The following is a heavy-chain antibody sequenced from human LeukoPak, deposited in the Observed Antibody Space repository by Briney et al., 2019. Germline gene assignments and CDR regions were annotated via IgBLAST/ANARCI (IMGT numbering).Heavy chain of an antibody. D-gene: IGHD3-22*01. Sequence: GGSLRLSCAASGFTVSSNYMSWVRQAPGKGLEWVSVIYSGGSTYYADSVKGRFTISRHNSKNTLYLQMNSLRAEDAAVYYCARHPPRYYDSSGHYYFDYWGQGTLVTVSS. V-gene: IGHV3-53*04. CDR1: GFTVSSNY. CDR2: IYSGGST. J-gene: IGHJ4*02. CDR3: ARHPPRYYDSSGHYYFDY.